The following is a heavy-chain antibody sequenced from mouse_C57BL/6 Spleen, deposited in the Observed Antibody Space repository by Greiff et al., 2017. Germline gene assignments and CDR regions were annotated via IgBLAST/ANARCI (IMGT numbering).Heavy chain of an antibody. Sequence: QVQLKESGAELVKPGASVKMSCKASGYTFTSYWITWVKQRPGQGLEWIGDIYPGSGSTNYNEKFKSKATLTVDTSSSTAYMQLSSLTSEDSAVYYCAREGGLRPLDYWGQGTTLTVSS. CDR3: AREGGLRPLDY. V-gene: IGHV1-55*01. CDR2: IYPGSGST. CDR1: GYTFTSYW. D-gene: IGHD3-2*02. J-gene: IGHJ2*01.